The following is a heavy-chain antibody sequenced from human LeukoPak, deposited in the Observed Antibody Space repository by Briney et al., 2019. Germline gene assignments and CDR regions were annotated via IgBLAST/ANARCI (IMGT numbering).Heavy chain of an antibody. CDR3: AREGRGYSYDY. D-gene: IGHD5-18*01. J-gene: IGHJ4*02. V-gene: IGHV3-48*01. CDR1: GFSLSNYW. Sequence: GGSLRLSCAASGFSLSNYWMNWVRQAPGKGLEWVSYISSSSNSIYYADSVKGRFTISRDNAKNSLYLQMHTLRGEDTAVYYCAREGRGYSYDYWGQGTLVTVSS. CDR2: ISSSSNSI.